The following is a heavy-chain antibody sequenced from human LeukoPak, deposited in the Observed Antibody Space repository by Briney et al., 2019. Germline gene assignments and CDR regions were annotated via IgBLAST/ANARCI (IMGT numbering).Heavy chain of an antibody. Sequence: PGGSLRLSCAASGYTFSSYSTNWVRQAPGKGLEWVSSISSSSSYIYYADSVKDRFTISRDNAKNSLYLQMNSLRAEDTAVYYCARDRPHPVYIAAAGTLDYWGQGTLVTVSS. D-gene: IGHD6-13*01. CDR1: GYTFSSYS. V-gene: IGHV3-21*01. J-gene: IGHJ4*02. CDR2: ISSSSSYI. CDR3: ARDRPHPVYIAAAGTLDY.